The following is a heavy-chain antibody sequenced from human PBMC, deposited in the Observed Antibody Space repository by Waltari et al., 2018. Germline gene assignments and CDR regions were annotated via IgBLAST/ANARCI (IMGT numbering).Heavy chain of an antibody. CDR1: GFTFDDFA. CDR3: AKDMRLRGILITSVDF. D-gene: IGHD3-10*01. CDR2: ICWNGGTI. J-gene: IGHJ4*02. Sequence: EVQLVESGGGLVQPGGSLRLSCAASGFTFDDFAMHWVRLVAGRGREWVSAICWNGGTIDYADSVKGRFTIARDNTKSSLHLQMHSLRTEDTAVYYCAKDMRLRGILITSVDFWGQGIPVTVSS. V-gene: IGHV3-9*01.